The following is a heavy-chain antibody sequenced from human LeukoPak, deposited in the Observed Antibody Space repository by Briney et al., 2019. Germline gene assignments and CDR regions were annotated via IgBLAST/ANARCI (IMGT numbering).Heavy chain of an antibody. CDR1: GGSISRYY. D-gene: IGHD5-24*01. CDR3: ARDPMALYYFDY. V-gene: IGHV4-59*01. Sequence: SETLSLTCAISGGSISRYYWSWIRQPPGKGLEYIGYVYYSGSTNYNPSLKSRLTISVDTSKNQFSLKLSSVTAADTAVYYCARDPMALYYFDYWGQGALVTVSS. CDR2: VYYSGST. J-gene: IGHJ4*02.